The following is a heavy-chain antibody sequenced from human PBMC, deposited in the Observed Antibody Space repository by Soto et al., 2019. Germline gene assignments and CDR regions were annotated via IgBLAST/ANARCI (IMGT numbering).Heavy chain of an antibody. J-gene: IGHJ3*02. Sequence: EVQLVESGGGLVKPGGSLRLSCAASGFTFSSYSMNWVRQAPGKGLEWVSSISSSSSYIYYADSVKGRFTISRDNAKNSLYLQMNSLRAEDTAVYYCARDISVAGIDDAFDIWGQGTMVTVSS. V-gene: IGHV3-21*01. CDR2: ISSSSSYI. CDR1: GFTFSSYS. CDR3: ARDISVAGIDDAFDI. D-gene: IGHD6-19*01.